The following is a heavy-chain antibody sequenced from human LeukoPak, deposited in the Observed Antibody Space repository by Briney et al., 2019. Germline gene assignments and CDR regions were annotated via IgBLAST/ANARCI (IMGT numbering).Heavy chain of an antibody. CDR1: GFTFSSYW. D-gene: IGHD2-8*02. CDR3: ARDSSYCSGGVCFDVFDI. J-gene: IGHJ3*02. CDR2: IKRDGSDT. Sequence: GGSLRLSCAASGFTFSSYWMTWVRQAPGRGLEWVANIKRDGSDTHYLDSLKGRFTISRDNAKSSLSLQMSSLRAEDTAVYYCARDSSYCSGGVCFDVFDIWGQGTMVVVSS. V-gene: IGHV3-7*01.